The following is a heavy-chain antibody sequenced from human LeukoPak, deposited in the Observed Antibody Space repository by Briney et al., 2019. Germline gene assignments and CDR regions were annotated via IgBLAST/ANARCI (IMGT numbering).Heavy chain of an antibody. CDR3: ARELRLGYCSGGSCYYYGMDV. Sequence: GGSLRLSCAASGFTFSSYSMNWVRQAPGKGLEWVSSISSSSSYIYYADSVKGRFTISRDNAKNSLYLQMNSLRAEDTAVYYCARELRLGYCSGGSCYYYGMDVWGQGTTVTVSS. D-gene: IGHD2-15*01. CDR1: GFTFSSYS. CDR2: ISSSSSYI. V-gene: IGHV3-21*01. J-gene: IGHJ6*02.